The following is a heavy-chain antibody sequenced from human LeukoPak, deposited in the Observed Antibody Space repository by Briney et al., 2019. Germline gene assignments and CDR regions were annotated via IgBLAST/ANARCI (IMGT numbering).Heavy chain of an antibody. D-gene: IGHD6-13*01. CDR1: GFTFGNYA. CDR2: TSGSGGST. V-gene: IGHV3-23*01. CDR3: AKGGNYDPSSWYDD. J-gene: IGHJ4*02. Sequence: GGSLRLSCAASGFTFGNYAMTWVRQALGKGLDWVSTTSGSGGSTYYADSVRGRFTFSRDNSKNTLYLQMDSLRAEDTAVYYCAKGGNYDPSSWYDDWGQGTLVTVSS.